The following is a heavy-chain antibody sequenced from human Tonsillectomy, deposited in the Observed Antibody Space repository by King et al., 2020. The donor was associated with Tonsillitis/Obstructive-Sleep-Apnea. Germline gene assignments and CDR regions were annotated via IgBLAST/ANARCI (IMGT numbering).Heavy chain of an antibody. Sequence: VQLVESGGGLIQPGGSLRLSCAASGFTVSSNYMSWVRQAPGKGLEWVSVLCSSGSTYYADSVKGRFTISRDNSKNTLYLQMNSLRAEDTAVYYCASAGYSSSWSLFDYWGQGTLVTVSS. CDR1: GFTVSSNY. D-gene: IGHD6-13*01. V-gene: IGHV3-53*01. J-gene: IGHJ4*02. CDR3: ASAGYSSSWSLFDY. CDR2: LCSSGST.